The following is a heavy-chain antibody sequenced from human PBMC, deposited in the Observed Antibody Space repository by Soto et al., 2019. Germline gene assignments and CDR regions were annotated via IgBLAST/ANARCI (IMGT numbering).Heavy chain of an antibody. V-gene: IGHV3-33*01. J-gene: IGHJ6*02. CDR1: GSTFGNNA. CDR3: ARDGQQLAPYAMDV. CDR2: IWFDGNNK. D-gene: IGHD6-13*01. Sequence: QVQLVESGGNMVQPGRSLRLSCAASGSTFGNNAMHWVRHAAGKGLEWVAQIWFDGNNKYYTDSVKGRFTISRDNLKNTVYLQMDSLRADDTAVYYCARDGQQLAPYAMDVWGQGTTVIVSS.